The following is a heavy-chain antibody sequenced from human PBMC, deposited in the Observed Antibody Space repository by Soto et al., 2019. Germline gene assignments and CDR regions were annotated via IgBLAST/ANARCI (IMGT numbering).Heavy chain of an antibody. CDR2: IYHSGST. CDR1: GGSISSGGYS. CDR3: AKDVGSYYYDTSAYLYDY. J-gene: IGHJ4*02. Sequence: SETLSLTCAVSGGSISSGGYSWSWIRQPQGKGLEWIGYIYHSGSTYYNPSLKSRVTISVDRSKNQFSLKLSSVTAADTALYYCAKDVGSYYYDTSAYLYDYWGQGTLVTVSS. D-gene: IGHD3-22*01. V-gene: IGHV4-30-2*01.